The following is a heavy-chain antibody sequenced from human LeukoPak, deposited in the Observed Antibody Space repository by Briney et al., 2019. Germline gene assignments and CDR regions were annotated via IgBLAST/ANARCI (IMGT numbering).Heavy chain of an antibody. Sequence: GGSLRLSCAASGFTFSNYWMNWVRQAPGKGLEWVANIDQDGSEKYYVDSVKGRFTISRDNAKSSLSPQMNSLRAEDTAVYYCTRANWGWYFDYWGQGTVVTVSS. CDR1: GFTFSNYW. CDR3: TRANWGWYFDY. CDR2: IDQDGSEK. J-gene: IGHJ4*02. D-gene: IGHD7-27*01. V-gene: IGHV3-7*05.